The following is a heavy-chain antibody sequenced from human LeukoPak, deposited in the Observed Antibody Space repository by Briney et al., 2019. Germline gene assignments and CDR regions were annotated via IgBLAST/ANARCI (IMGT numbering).Heavy chain of an antibody. D-gene: IGHD6-13*01. CDR2: ISYDGSNK. Sequence: PGRSLRLSCAASGFTFSSYARHWVRQAPGKGLEWVAVISYDGSNKYYADSVKGRFTISRDNSKNTLYLQMNSLRAEDTAVYYCARDDGVIAAAGFDYWGQGTLVTVSS. J-gene: IGHJ4*02. CDR3: ARDDGVIAAAGFDY. V-gene: IGHV3-30-3*01. CDR1: GFTFSSYA.